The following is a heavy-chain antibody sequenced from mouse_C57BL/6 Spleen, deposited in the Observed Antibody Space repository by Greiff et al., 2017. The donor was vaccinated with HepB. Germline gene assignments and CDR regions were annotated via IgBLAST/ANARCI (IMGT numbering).Heavy chain of an antibody. J-gene: IGHJ3*01. CDR1: GFSLSTSGMG. V-gene: IGHV8-12*01. CDR2: IYWDDDK. Sequence: QVTLKVSGPGILQSSQTLSLTCSFSGFSLSTSGMGVSWIRQPSGKGLEWLAHIYWDDDKRYNPSLKSRLTISKDTSRNQVFLKITRVDTADTAADYCARKDYGSSYGWFAYWGQGTLVTVSA. CDR3: ARKDYGSSYGWFAY. D-gene: IGHD1-1*01.